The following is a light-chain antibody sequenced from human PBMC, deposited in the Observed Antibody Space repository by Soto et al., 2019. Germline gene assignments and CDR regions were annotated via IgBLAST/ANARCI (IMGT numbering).Light chain of an antibody. CDR1: QSIMTY. Sequence: DIQMTQSPSSLSASVGDRVTISCRASQSIMTYLNWYQQKPGEAPKLLIYTASTLHHGVPSRFSGSGSGTDVTLTINSLQHEDFATYYCQQTYSAPRTFGQGTKVEAK. CDR2: TAS. V-gene: IGKV1-39*01. J-gene: IGKJ1*01. CDR3: QQTYSAPRT.